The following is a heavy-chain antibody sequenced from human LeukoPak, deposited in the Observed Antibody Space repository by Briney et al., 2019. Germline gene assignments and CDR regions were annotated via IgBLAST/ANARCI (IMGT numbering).Heavy chain of an antibody. V-gene: IGHV3-7*03. CDR2: IKQDGSEK. Sequence: GGSLRLSCAASGFSFSNYWMSWVRQAPGKGLEWVANIKQDGSEKYYVDSVKGRFTISRDNAKNSLYLQMNSLRAEDTAVYYCAKDKGGYSYGPYYYYYYMDVWGKGTTVTISS. D-gene: IGHD5-18*01. CDR1: GFSFSNYW. J-gene: IGHJ6*03. CDR3: AKDKGGYSYGPYYYYYYMDV.